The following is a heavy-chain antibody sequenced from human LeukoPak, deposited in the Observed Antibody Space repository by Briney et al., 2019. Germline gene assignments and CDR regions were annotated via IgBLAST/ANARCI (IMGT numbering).Heavy chain of an antibody. CDR2: IRYDGSNK. Sequence: GGSLRLSCAASGFTFSSYGMHWVRQAPGKGLEWVAFIRYDGSNKYYADSVKRRFTISRDNSKNTLYLQMNSLRAEDTAVYYCAKDSGVRGYYFDYWGQGTLVTVSS. CDR3: AKDSGVRGYYFDY. D-gene: IGHD3-10*01. J-gene: IGHJ4*02. V-gene: IGHV3-30*02. CDR1: GFTFSSYG.